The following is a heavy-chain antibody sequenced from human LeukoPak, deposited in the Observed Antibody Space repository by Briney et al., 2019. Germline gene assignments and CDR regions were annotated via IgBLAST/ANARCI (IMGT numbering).Heavy chain of an antibody. CDR2: MNPNSGNT. J-gene: IGHJ4*02. D-gene: IGHD2-2*01. V-gene: IGHV1-8*01. CDR1: GYTFTSYD. CDR3: ARGRYCSSTSCYYRGFDY. Sequence: ASVKVSCKASGYTFTSYDINWVRQATGQGLEWMGWMNPNSGNTGYAQKFQGRVTMTRNTSISTAYMELSSLRSEDTAVYYCARGRYCSSTSCYYRGFDYWGQGTLVTVSS.